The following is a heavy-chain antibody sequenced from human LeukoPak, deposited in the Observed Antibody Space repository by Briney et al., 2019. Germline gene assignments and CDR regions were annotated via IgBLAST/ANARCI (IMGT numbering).Heavy chain of an antibody. CDR1: GGSISSGSYY. CDR3: AREEGYSSSSLWFDP. V-gene: IGHV4-61*02. J-gene: IGHJ5*02. CDR2: IYTSGST. Sequence: SETLSLTCTVSGGSISSGSYYWSWIRQPAGKGLEWIGRIYTSGSTNYNPSLKSRVTISVDTSKNQFSLKLSSVTAADTAVYYCAREEGYSSSSLWFDPWGQGTLDTVSS. D-gene: IGHD6-6*01.